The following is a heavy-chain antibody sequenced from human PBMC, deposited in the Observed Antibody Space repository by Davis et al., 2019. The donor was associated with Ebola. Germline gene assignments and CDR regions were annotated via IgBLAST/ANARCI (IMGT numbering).Heavy chain of an antibody. Sequence: GSLRLSCTVSGGSISSYYWSWIRQPPGKGLEWIGYIYYSGSTNYNPSLKSRVTISVDTSKNQFSLKLSSVTAADTAVYYCARERYYYDSSGFLLNWFDPWGQGTLVTVSS. V-gene: IGHV4-59*01. J-gene: IGHJ5*02. CDR1: GGSISSYY. CDR3: ARERYYYDSSGFLLNWFDP. D-gene: IGHD3-22*01. CDR2: IYYSGST.